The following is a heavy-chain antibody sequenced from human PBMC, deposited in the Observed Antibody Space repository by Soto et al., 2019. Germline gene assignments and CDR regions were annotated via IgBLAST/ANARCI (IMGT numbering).Heavy chain of an antibody. Sequence: GGSLRLSCAASGFTFSSYAMSWVRQAPGKGLEWVSAISGSGGSTYYADSVKGRFTISRDNSKNTLYLQMNSLRAEDTAVYYCARGRPDYYYYGMDVWGQGTTVTSP. CDR1: GFTFSSYA. D-gene: IGHD5-12*01. J-gene: IGHJ6*02. CDR2: ISGSGGST. CDR3: ARGRPDYYYYGMDV. V-gene: IGHV3-23*01.